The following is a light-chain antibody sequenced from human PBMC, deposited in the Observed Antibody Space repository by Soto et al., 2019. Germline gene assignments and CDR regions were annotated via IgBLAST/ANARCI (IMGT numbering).Light chain of an antibody. CDR3: AAWDGSLNGVV. CDR2: SNN. Sequence: QSVLTQPPSASGTPGQRVTISCSGSSSNIGSNTVNWYQQLPGTAPKLLIYSNNQRPSGVPDRFSGSKSATSASLAISGLQSEDEADYYCAAWDGSLNGVVFGGGTKLTVL. J-gene: IGLJ2*01. CDR1: SSNIGSNT. V-gene: IGLV1-44*01.